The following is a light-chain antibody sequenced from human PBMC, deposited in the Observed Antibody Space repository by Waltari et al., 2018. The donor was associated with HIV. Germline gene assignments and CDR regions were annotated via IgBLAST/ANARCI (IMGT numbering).Light chain of an antibody. Sequence: QSLLTHAPSTSGTPGQSVTISCSGPHSRLRSNTVHWYQPLPGATPKLVIYNNARRPSGVPDRFSGSKSGTSASLAINGLQSDDEADYYCASWDDDLNVYLFGTGTTVTVL. CDR3: ASWDDDLNVYL. V-gene: IGLV1-44*01. CDR2: NNA. CDR1: HSRLRSNT. J-gene: IGLJ1*01.